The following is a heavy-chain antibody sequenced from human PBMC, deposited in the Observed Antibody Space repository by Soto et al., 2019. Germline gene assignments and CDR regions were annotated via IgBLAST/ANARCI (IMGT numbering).Heavy chain of an antibody. Sequence: QVQLQESGPGLVKPSQTLSLTCTVSGGSISSGDYYWSWIRQPPGKGLEWIGYIYYSGSTYYNPSLKSRVTISVDTSKNQFSLKLSSVTAADTAVYYCARRGDSSGNPWYFDLWGRGTLVTVSS. D-gene: IGHD3-22*01. CDR1: GGSISSGDYY. CDR2: IYYSGST. CDR3: ARRGDSSGNPWYFDL. J-gene: IGHJ2*01. V-gene: IGHV4-30-4*01.